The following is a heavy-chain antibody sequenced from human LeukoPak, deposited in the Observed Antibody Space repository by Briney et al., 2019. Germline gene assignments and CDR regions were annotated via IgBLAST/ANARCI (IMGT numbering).Heavy chain of an antibody. Sequence: TASETLSLTCTVSGGSISSYYWSWFRQPPGEGLEGMGYIYYTWTTNYNPSLKSRVTISVDTSENQFSLKLSSVTAADTALYYCARGEGATNDWRQGTLVTVSS. CDR1: GGSISSYY. V-gene: IGHV4-59*01. CDR3: ARGEGATND. D-gene: IGHD1-26*01. J-gene: IGHJ4*02. CDR2: IYYTWTT.